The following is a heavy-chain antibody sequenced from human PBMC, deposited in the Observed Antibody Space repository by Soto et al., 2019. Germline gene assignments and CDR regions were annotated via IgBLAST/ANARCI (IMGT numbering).Heavy chain of an antibody. Sequence: QVQLVQSGAEVKKPGASVKVSCKASGYTFTSYGISWVRQAPGQGLAWMGWVNAYNGNANYAQKFQGRVTMTTDTSTSTAYMELRSLRSNDTAVYYCAREAVSGRTGFDYWGQGTLVTVSS. CDR1: GYTFTSYG. CDR2: VNAYNGNA. J-gene: IGHJ4*02. V-gene: IGHV1-18*01. D-gene: IGHD6-19*01. CDR3: AREAVSGRTGFDY.